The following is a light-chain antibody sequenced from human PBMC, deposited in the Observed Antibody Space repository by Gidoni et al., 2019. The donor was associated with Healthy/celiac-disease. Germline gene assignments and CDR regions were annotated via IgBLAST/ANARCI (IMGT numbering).Light chain of an antibody. CDR2: SNN. J-gene: IGLJ2*01. V-gene: IGLV1-44*01. Sequence: QSLLTQPPSASGTPGQWVTISCSGSSSNIGSNTVNWYQQLPGTAPKLLIYSNNPRPSGVPDRFSGSKSGTSASLAISGLQSEDEADYYCAAWDDSLNGVVFGGGTRLTVL. CDR3: AAWDDSLNGVV. CDR1: SSNIGSNT.